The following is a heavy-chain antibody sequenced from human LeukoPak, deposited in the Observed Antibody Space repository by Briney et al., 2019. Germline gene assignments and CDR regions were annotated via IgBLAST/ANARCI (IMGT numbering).Heavy chain of an antibody. D-gene: IGHD2-2*01. V-gene: IGHV3-21*01. Sequence: PGGSLRLSCAASGFTFSSYSMNWVRQAPGKGLEWVSSISSNSSYIYYADSVKGRFTISRDNAKNSLYLQMNSLRAEDTAVYYCAGYCSSTSCPGDFDYWGQGTLVTVSS. CDR3: AGYCSSTSCPGDFDY. CDR1: GFTFSSYS. CDR2: ISSNSSYI. J-gene: IGHJ4*02.